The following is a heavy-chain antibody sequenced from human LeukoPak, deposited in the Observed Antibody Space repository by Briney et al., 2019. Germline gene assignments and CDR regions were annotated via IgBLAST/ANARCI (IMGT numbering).Heavy chain of an antibody. CDR2: IYSGGST. D-gene: IGHD4-17*01. Sequence: GGSLRLSCAASGFTVSSNYMSWVRQAPGKGLEWVSVIYSGGSTYYADSVKGRFTISRDNSKNTLYLQMNSLRAEDTAVYYCARGVAGDYSFDYWGQGTLVTVSS. V-gene: IGHV3-53*01. CDR1: GFTVSSNY. J-gene: IGHJ4*02. CDR3: ARGVAGDYSFDY.